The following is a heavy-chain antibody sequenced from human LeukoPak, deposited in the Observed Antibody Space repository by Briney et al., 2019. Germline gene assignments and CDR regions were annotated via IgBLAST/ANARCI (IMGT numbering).Heavy chain of an antibody. V-gene: IGHV1-69*01. CDR2: IIPIFGTA. Sequence: GASVKVSCKASGGTFSSYAISWVRQAPGQGLEWVGGIIPIFGTANYAQKFQGRVTITADEFTSTAYMELSSLRSEDTAVYYCARDVGATTGAAFDIWGQGTMVTVSS. CDR1: GGTFSSYA. D-gene: IGHD1-26*01. CDR3: ARDVGATTGAAFDI. J-gene: IGHJ3*02.